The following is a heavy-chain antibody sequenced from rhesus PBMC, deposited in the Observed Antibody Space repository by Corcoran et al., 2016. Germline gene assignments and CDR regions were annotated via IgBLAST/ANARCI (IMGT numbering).Heavy chain of an antibody. CDR2: TRAYNGKT. D-gene: IGHD3-22*01. CDR1: GYTFTSYY. CDR3: TRDGLDY. Sequence: QVQLVQSGAEVKKPGASVKLSCKASGYTFTSYYINWVRQAPGKVLEWKGWTRAYNGKTRSAKKFQGRGTNTRDTSTSTAYMGRSSLRSEDTGVYYCTRDGLDYWGQGVLVTVAS. V-gene: IGHV1S9*01. J-gene: IGHJ4*01.